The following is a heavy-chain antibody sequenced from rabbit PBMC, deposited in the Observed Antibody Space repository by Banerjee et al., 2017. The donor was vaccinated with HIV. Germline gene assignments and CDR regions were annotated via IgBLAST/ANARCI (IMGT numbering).Heavy chain of an antibody. D-gene: IGHD6-1*01. J-gene: IGHJ4*01. Sequence: QSLQESGGGLFQPGESLTLTCKASGFSLSSYWMSWVRQAPGKGLEWIGIIYAGKSSTDYASWVNGRFTISSDNAQNTLDLQMNSLTAADTATYFCARESLIGYDLWGPGTLVTVS. CDR2: IYAGKSST. CDR1: GFSLSSYW. CDR3: ARESLIGYDL. V-gene: IGHV1S7*01.